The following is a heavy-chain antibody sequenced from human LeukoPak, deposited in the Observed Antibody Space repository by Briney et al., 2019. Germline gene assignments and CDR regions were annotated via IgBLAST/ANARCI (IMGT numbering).Heavy chain of an antibody. CDR1: GFTFSSYG. CDR2: IRYDGSNK. D-gene: IGHD6-13*01. CDR3: ANTGYSSSWSTIYYYYYMDV. J-gene: IGHJ6*03. V-gene: IGHV3-30*02. Sequence: GGSLRLSCAASGFTFSSYGMHWVRQAPGKGLEWVAFIRYDGSNKYYADSVKGRFTISRDNSKNSLYLQMNSLRAEDTAVYYCANTGYSSSWSTIYYYYYMDVWGKGTTVTVSS.